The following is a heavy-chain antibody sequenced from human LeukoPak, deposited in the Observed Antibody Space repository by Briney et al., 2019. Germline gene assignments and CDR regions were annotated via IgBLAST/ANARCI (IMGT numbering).Heavy chain of an antibody. J-gene: IGHJ4*02. CDR1: GFTFSDYG. CDR3: AREHSSSGWGYFDY. Sequence: GGSLRLSCAASGFTFSDYGMHWVRQAPGKGLEWVALIYYDGSNKYFADSVKGRFTISRDHSRNTLYLQMSSLRVEDTAVYYCAREHSSSGWGYFDYWGQGTLVTVSS. V-gene: IGHV3-33*01. CDR2: IYYDGSNK. D-gene: IGHD6-25*01.